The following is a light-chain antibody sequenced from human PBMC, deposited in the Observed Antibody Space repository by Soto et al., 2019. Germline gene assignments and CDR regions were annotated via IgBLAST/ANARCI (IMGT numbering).Light chain of an antibody. CDR2: DAS. V-gene: IGKV3D-15*01. Sequence: EIVMTQSPATLSVSPGDPVTLSCRASHSVSSSLAWYQPKPAQAPRLLIYDASKRAPGVPATFSGSGSGTELTLAISSLEFDDFVVYYCQQYDTWPPRLTFGGGTKVEIK. CDR3: QQYDTWPPRLT. CDR1: HSVSSS. J-gene: IGKJ4*01.